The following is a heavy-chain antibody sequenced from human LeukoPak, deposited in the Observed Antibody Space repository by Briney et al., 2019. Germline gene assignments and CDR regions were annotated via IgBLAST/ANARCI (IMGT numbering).Heavy chain of an antibody. CDR2: INPNSGGT. CDR1: GYTFTGYY. V-gene: IGHV1-2*02. Sequence: ASVKVSCKASGYTFTGYYMHWVRLAPGQGLEWMGWINPNSGGTYYAQKFQGRVTMTRDTSISSAYMELSSLRSDDTAVYYCARVWPCSNGVCPDVFEYWGQGTLVTVSS. CDR3: ARVWPCSNGVCPDVFEY. D-gene: IGHD2-8*01. J-gene: IGHJ4*02.